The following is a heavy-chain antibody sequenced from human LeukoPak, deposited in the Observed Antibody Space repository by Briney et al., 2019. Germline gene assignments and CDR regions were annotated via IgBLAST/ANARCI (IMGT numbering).Heavy chain of an antibody. J-gene: IGHJ4*02. CDR1: GGSFSTYY. V-gene: IGHV4-59*01. Sequence: SETLSLTCTVSGGSFSTYYWSWIRQPPGKGLEWIGYIYYSGSTDYNPSLKSRVTMSLDTSKNQFSLNLNSVTAADTAIYYCARAVITFGGAVAKGFDCWGQGTLVTVSS. CDR3: ARAVITFGGAVAKGFDC. D-gene: IGHD3-16*01. CDR2: IYYSGST.